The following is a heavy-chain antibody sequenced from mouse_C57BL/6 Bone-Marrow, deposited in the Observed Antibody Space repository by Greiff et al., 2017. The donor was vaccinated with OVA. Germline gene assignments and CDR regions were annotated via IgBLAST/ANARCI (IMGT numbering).Heavy chain of an antibody. V-gene: IGHV1-5*01. Sequence: EVQLQQSGTVLARPGASVKMSCKTSGYTFTSYWMHWVKQRPGQGLEWIGAIYPGNSDTSYNQKFKGKAKPTAVTSASTAYMELSSLTNEDSAVYYCTRGGNFYWGQGTTLTVSS. CDR3: TRGGNFY. CDR1: GYTFTSYW. J-gene: IGHJ2*01. CDR2: IYPGNSDT.